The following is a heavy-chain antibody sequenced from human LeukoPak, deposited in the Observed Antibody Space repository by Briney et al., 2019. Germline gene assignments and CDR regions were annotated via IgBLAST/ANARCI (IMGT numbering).Heavy chain of an antibody. Sequence: GGSLRLSCAASGFTVSSNYMSWVRQALGKGLEWVSVIYSGGNTYYADSVKGRFTISRDNSKNTLYLQMNSLRAEDTAVYYCARGDSSGYYYFDYWGQGTLATVSS. CDR1: GFTVSSNY. CDR2: IYSGGNT. J-gene: IGHJ4*02. V-gene: IGHV3-53*01. CDR3: ARGDSSGYYYFDY. D-gene: IGHD6-19*01.